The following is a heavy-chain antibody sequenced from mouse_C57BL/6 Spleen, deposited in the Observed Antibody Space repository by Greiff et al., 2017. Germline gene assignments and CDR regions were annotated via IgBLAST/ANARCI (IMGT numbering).Heavy chain of an antibody. D-gene: IGHD1-1*01. Sequence: EVQGVESGGGLVKPGGSLKLSCAASGFTFSDYGMHWVRQAPEKGLEWVAYISSGSSTIYYADTVKGRFTISRDNAKNTLFLQMTSLRSEDTAMYYCASAVVARDWYFDVWGTGTTVTVSS. V-gene: IGHV5-17*01. CDR3: ASAVVARDWYFDV. J-gene: IGHJ1*03. CDR2: ISSGSSTI. CDR1: GFTFSDYG.